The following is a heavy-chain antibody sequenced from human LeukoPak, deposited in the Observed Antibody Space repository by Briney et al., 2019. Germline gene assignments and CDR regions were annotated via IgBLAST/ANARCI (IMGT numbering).Heavy chain of an antibody. Sequence: PGGSLRLSCAASGFTVSSNYMSWVRQAPGKGLEWVSVIYSGGSTYYADSVKGRFTISRDNSKNTLYLQMNNLRAEDTAVYYCARGQGDYYGSGSFLLYYGMDVWGQGTTVTVSS. CDR2: IYSGGST. J-gene: IGHJ6*02. CDR1: GFTVSSNY. V-gene: IGHV3-53*01. CDR3: ARGQGDYYGSGSFLLYYGMDV. D-gene: IGHD3-10*01.